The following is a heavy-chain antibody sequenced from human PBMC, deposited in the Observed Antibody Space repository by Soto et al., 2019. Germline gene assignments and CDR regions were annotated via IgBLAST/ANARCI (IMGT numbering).Heavy chain of an antibody. V-gene: IGHV4-59*08. CDR3: ASRYGGILGY. Sequence: QVQLQESGPGLVKPSETLSLTCTVSGGSISSYYWSWIRQPPGKGLEWIGYINYNWSPHYNPSLKSGVPVSGDTVLYLFSLNLCSVTAVFTAVFYCASRYGGILGYWGQGTLVTVCS. CDR2: INYNWSP. CDR1: GGSISSYY. D-gene: IGHD2-15*01. J-gene: IGHJ4*02.